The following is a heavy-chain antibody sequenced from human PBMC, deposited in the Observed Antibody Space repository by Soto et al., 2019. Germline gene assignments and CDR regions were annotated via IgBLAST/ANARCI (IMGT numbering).Heavy chain of an antibody. D-gene: IGHD5-18*01. CDR3: AKDQGHRDTAMVDY. J-gene: IGHJ4*02. CDR2: ISYDGSNK. Sequence: GGSLRLSCAASGFTFSSYGMHWVRQAPGKGLEWVAVISYDGSNKYYADSVKGRFTISRDNSKNTLYLQMNSLRAEDTAVYYCAKDQGHRDTAMVDYWGQGTLVTVSS. V-gene: IGHV3-30*18. CDR1: GFTFSSYG.